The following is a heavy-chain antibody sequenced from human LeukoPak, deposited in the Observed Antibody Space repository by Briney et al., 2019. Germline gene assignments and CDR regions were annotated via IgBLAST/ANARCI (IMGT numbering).Heavy chain of an antibody. J-gene: IGHJ4*02. Sequence: GGSLRLSCAASGFTFSSYWMHWVRQAPGKGLVWVSRINSDGSSTSYADSVKGRFTISRDNAKNTLYLQMNSLRAEDTAVYYCARERLTCTNGVCYSEGFDYWGQGTLVTVSS. D-gene: IGHD2-8*01. CDR3: ARERLTCTNGVCYSEGFDY. V-gene: IGHV3-74*01. CDR1: GFTFSSYW. CDR2: INSDGSST.